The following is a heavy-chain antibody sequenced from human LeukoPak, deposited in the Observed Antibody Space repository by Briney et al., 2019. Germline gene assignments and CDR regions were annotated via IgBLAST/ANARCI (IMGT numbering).Heavy chain of an antibody. Sequence: SETLSLTCTVSGGSISSYYWSWIRQPPGKGLEWIGYIYYSGSTNYNPSLKSRVTISVDTSKNQFSLKLSSVTAEDTAVYYCARGAEAYYYYYGMDVWGQGTTVTVSS. V-gene: IGHV4-59*01. CDR2: IYYSGST. CDR1: GGSISSYY. CDR3: ARGAEAYYYYYGMDV. J-gene: IGHJ6*02.